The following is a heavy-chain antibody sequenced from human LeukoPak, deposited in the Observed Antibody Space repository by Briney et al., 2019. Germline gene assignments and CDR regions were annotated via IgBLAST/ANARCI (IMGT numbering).Heavy chain of an antibody. D-gene: IGHD3-10*01. Sequence: GGSLRLSCAASGFTFSNYRMNWVRQAPGKGLEWVSSISSSSIYIYYADSLKGRFTISRDNAKNSLYLQMNSLRAEDTAVYYCARAHGSGSYYNPYYYYYMDVWGKGTTVTISS. CDR2: ISSSSIYI. CDR1: GFTFSNYR. J-gene: IGHJ6*03. V-gene: IGHV3-21*01. CDR3: ARAHGSGSYYNPYYYYYMDV.